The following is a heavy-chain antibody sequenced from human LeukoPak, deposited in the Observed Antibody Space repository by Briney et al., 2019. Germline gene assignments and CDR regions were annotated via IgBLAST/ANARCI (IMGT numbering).Heavy chain of an antibody. Sequence: GGSLGLSCAASGFTFSSYAMSWVRQSPARGLEWVASISPGGGTTYYADYMKGRFTISRDNSKNSLFVQMNSLRAEDTAVYYCANHLACRSHNCPSFDEWGQGTLVTVSS. J-gene: IGHJ4*02. CDR2: ISPGGGTT. CDR3: ANHLACRSHNCPSFDE. V-gene: IGHV3-23*01. D-gene: IGHD2-2*01. CDR1: GFTFSSYA.